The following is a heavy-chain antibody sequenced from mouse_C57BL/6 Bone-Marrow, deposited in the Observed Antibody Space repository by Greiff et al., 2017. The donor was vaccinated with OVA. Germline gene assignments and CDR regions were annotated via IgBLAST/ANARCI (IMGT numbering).Heavy chain of an antibody. V-gene: IGHV1-82*01. D-gene: IGHD2-5*01. J-gene: IGHJ3*01. Sequence: VQLQESGPELVKPGASVKISCKASGYAFSSSWMNWVKQRPGKGLEWIGRIYPGDGDTNYNGKFKGKATLTADKSSSTAYMQLSSLTSEDSAVYFCARSGSNTSVYWGQGTLVTVSA. CDR1: GYAFSSSW. CDR2: IYPGDGDT. CDR3: ARSGSNTSVY.